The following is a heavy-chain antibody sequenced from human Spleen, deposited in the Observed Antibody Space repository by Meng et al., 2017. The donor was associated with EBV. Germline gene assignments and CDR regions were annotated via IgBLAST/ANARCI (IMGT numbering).Heavy chain of an antibody. CDR2: IFHSGTT. CDR3: ARGLVVATTSLNYDY. J-gene: IGHJ4*02. D-gene: IGHD5-12*01. Sequence: LQLQESAPGRVKPSETLSLTGTVSGGSISSSNSYWTWIRQPPGKGLEWIGEIFHSGTTYYNSSLKSRVTISVDTSENHFSLKLTSVAAADTAIYYCARGLVVATTSLNYDYWGQGTLVTVSS. CDR1: GGSISSSNSY. V-gene: IGHV4-39*02.